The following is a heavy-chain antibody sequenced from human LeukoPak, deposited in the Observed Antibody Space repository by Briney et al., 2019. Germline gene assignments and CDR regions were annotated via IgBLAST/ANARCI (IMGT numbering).Heavy chain of an antibody. CDR1: GGSISSGSYY. CDR2: IYTSGST. J-gene: IGHJ6*03. CDR3: ASSGSYSYYYYMDV. Sequence: PSETLSLTCTVSGGSISSGSYYWRWIRQPAGKGLEGIGRIYTSGSTNYNPSLKSRVTISVDTSKNQFSLKLSSVTAADTAVYYCASSGSYSYYYYMDVWGKGTTVTVSS. V-gene: IGHV4-61*02. D-gene: IGHD1-26*01.